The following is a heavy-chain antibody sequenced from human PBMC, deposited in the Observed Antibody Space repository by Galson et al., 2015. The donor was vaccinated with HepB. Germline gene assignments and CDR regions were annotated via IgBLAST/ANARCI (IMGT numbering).Heavy chain of an antibody. CDR2: ISDSNTYI. CDR3: ARDLKSGNSSQNDF. V-gene: IGHV3-21*01. J-gene: IGHJ4*02. CDR1: GFNFKIYG. Sequence: SLRLSCAASGFNFKIYGMNWVRQAPGKGLEWVASISDSNTYIFYADSVKGRFTISRDDAKNSVFLLMNTLGVEDTALYYCARDLKSGNSSQNDFWGQGTLVTVFS. D-gene: IGHD6-6*01.